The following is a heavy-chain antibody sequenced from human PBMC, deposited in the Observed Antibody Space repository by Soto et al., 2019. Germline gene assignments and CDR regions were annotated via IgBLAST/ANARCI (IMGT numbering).Heavy chain of an antibody. CDR2: INPSGGST. J-gene: IGHJ6*01. V-gene: IGHV1-46*01. CDR3: ARGGPYSSSYYYYNYVMDD. CDR1: GYTFTSHY. Sequence: ASVKVSCKASGYTFTSHYNHWVRQAPGQGLEWMGVINPSGGSTSYAQKFQGRVTMTRDTSTSTVYMELSSLRSEDTAVYYCARGGPYSSSYYYYNYVMDDWGQGTTVTVSS. D-gene: IGHD6-6*01.